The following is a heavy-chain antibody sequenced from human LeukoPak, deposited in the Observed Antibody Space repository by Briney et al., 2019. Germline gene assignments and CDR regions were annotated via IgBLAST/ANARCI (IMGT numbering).Heavy chain of an antibody. V-gene: IGHV3-23*01. CDR2: IIPSGHTT. CDR1: GFTFSSHG. Sequence: GGTLRLSCAASGFTFSSHGMNWVRQAPGKGLEWVSGIIPSGHTTYYADSVRGRFTISRDNSRNTLYLQMNSLRAEDTAVYYCAKDDRWLQFCCWGQGTLVTVSA. D-gene: IGHD5-24*01. CDR3: AKDDRWLQFCC. J-gene: IGHJ4*02.